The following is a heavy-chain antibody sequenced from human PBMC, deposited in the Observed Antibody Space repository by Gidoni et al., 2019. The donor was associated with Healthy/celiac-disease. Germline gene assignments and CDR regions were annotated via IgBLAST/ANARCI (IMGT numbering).Heavy chain of an antibody. D-gene: IGHD2-2*02. CDR2: ISWNSGSI. V-gene: IGHV3-9*01. J-gene: IGHJ6*02. CDR3: AKDMADDLGYCSSTSCYKGPLYGMDV. Sequence: EVQLVESGGGLVQPGRSLRLSCAASGFTFDDYAMHWVRQAPGKGLEWVSGISWNSGSIGYADSVKGRFTISRDNAKNSLYLQMNSLRAEDTALYYCAKDMADDLGYCSSTSCYKGPLYGMDVWGQGTTVTVSS. CDR1: GFTFDDYA.